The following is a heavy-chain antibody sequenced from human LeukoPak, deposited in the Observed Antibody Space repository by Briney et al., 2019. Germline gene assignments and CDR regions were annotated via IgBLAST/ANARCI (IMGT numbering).Heavy chain of an antibody. CDR2: INHSGST. CDR1: GGSISSYY. CDR3: ARGRGAYSSSWPRGSWFDP. J-gene: IGHJ5*02. V-gene: IGHV4-34*01. D-gene: IGHD6-13*01. Sequence: PSETLSLTCTVSGGSISSYYWSWIRQPPGKGLEWIGEINHSGSTNYNPSLKSRVTISVDTSKNQFSLKLSSVTAADTAVYYCARGRGAYSSSWPRGSWFDPWGQGTLVTVSS.